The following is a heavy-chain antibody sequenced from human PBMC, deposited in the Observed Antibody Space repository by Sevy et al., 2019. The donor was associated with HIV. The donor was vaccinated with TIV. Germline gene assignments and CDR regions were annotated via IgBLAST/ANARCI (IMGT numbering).Heavy chain of an antibody. CDR3: ASQLGIGAFDI. V-gene: IGHV3-53*01. CDR2: IYAGGST. CDR1: GLSVSRNY. Sequence: GESLKTSCAASGLSVSRNYLSWVRQAPGKGLEWVSVIYAGGSTYYADSVKGRFTVSRDKAKNTLNYQMNSLRAEDTAVYYGASQLGIGAFDIWGQGTMVTVSS. D-gene: IGHD7-27*01. J-gene: IGHJ3*02.